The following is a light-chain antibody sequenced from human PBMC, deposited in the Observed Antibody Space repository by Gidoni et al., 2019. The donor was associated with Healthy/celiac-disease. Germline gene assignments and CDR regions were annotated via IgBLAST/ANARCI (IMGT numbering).Light chain of an antibody. CDR2: GAS. Sequence: EIVLTQSPGTLSLSPGERATLSCRASQSVSSSYLAWYQQKPGQAPRLLIYGASSRATGIPDRFSGSWSGTDFTLTISRLGPEDFAVYYCQQYGSSLGFGQXTKVEIK. J-gene: IGKJ1*01. CDR3: QQYGSSLG. CDR1: QSVSSSY. V-gene: IGKV3-20*01.